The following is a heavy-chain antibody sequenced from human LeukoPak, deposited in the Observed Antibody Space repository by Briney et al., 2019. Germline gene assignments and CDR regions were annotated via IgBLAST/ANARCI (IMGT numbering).Heavy chain of an antibody. CDR2: INPNSGGT. CDR1: GYTFTGYY. J-gene: IGHJ6*03. Sequence: ASVKVSCRASGYTFTGYYMHWVRQAPGQGLEWMGWINPNSGGTNYAQKFQGRVTMTRDTSISTAYMELRRLRSDDTAVYYCARGDYFGNFGIGTSYYYYYMDVWGKGTTVTVSS. CDR3: ARGDYFGNFGIGTSYYYYYMDV. D-gene: IGHD4-23*01. V-gene: IGHV1-2*02.